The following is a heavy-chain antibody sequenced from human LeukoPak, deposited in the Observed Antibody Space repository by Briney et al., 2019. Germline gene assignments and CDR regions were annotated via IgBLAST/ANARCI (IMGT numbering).Heavy chain of an antibody. Sequence: PGGSLRLSCAASGFTFSSYAMHWVRQAPGKGLEGVAVISYDGSNKYYADSVKGRFTISRDNSKNTLYLQMNSLRAEDTAVYYCARNRGYSYGYGDYWGQGTLVTASS. D-gene: IGHD5-18*01. J-gene: IGHJ4*02. CDR2: ISYDGSNK. CDR1: GFTFSSYA. V-gene: IGHV3-30*04. CDR3: ARNRGYSYGYGDY.